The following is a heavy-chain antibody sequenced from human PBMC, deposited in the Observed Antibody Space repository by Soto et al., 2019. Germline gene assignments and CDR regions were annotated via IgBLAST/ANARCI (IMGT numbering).Heavy chain of an antibody. V-gene: IGHV4-59*05. CDR3: ATPLYGMEV. Sequence: SETLSLTCTVSGVSISSYYWGWIRQRPGKGLEWIGSIYYSGSTYYNPSLKSRVTISVDTSKNQFSLKLSSVTAADTAVYYCATPLYGMEVWGQGTTVTVSS. J-gene: IGHJ6*02. D-gene: IGHD3-16*02. CDR1: GVSISSYY. CDR2: IYYSGST.